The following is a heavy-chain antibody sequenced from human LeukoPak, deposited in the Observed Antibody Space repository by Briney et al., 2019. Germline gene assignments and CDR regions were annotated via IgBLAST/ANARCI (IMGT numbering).Heavy chain of an antibody. CDR2: IYYSGST. CDR3: ARGSRYYYDSSGYPN. D-gene: IGHD3-22*01. J-gene: IGHJ4*02. V-gene: IGHV4-39*07. Sequence: SETLSLTCTVSGGSISSSSYYWGWIRQPPGKGLEWIGSIYYSGSTYYNPSLKSRVTISVDTSKNQFSLKLSSVTAADTAVYYCARGSRYYYDSSGYPNWGQGTLVTVSS. CDR1: GGSISSSSYY.